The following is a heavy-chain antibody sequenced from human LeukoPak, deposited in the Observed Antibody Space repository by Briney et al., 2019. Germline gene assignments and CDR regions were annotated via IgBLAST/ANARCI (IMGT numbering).Heavy chain of an antibody. V-gene: IGHV3-9*01. J-gene: IGHJ6*03. CDR3: AKDIGRVDTASTYMDV. CDR1: GFTFSSYG. CDR2: ISWNSFTI. D-gene: IGHD5-18*01. Sequence: PGGTLRLSCAASGFTFSSYGMSWVRQAPGKGLEWVSGISWNSFTIGYADSVKGRFTISRDNAKNSLYLQMNSLRVEDTALYYCAKDIGRVDTASTYMDVWGKGTTVTISS.